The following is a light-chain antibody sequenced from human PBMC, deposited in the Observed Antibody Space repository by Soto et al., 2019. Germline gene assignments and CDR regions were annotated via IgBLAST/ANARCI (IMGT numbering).Light chain of an antibody. Sequence: EIVMTQSPATLSVSPGERATLSCRASQSVSSNLAWYQQKPVQAPRLLIYGASTRATGIPARFSGSGSGTECTLTISSLQSEDFAVYSCQQYNNWPPLTFGGGTKVEIK. V-gene: IGKV3-15*01. CDR3: QQYNNWPPLT. CDR1: QSVSSN. CDR2: GAS. J-gene: IGKJ4*01.